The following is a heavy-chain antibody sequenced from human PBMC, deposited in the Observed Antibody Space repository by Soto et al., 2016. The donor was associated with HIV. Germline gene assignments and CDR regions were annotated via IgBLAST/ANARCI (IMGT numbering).Heavy chain of an antibody. CDR2: ISWNSGNI. Sequence: EVQLVESGGGLVQPGRSLRLSCAASGFSFDEYAMRWVRQVPGKGLEWVSGISWNSGNIGYADSVKGRFTISRDNAKNSLVLQMNSLRPEDXAFYYRVKDNSGWYYFDYWGQGTLVTVSS. CDR3: VKDNSGWYYFDY. CDR1: GFSFDEYA. D-gene: IGHD6-19*01. J-gene: IGHJ4*02. V-gene: IGHV3-9*01.